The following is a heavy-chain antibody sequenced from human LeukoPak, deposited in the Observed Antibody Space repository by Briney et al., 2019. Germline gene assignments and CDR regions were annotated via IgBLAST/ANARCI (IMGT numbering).Heavy chain of an antibody. Sequence: GGSLRLSCAASGFTFSSYGMHWVRQAPSKGLEWVAVIWYDGSNKYYADSVKGRFTISRDNSKNTLYLQMNSLRAEDTAVYYCSGKSGGFDYWGQGTLVTVSS. CDR2: IWYDGSNK. J-gene: IGHJ4*02. CDR3: SGKSGGFDY. CDR1: GFTFSSYG. D-gene: IGHD4-23*01. V-gene: IGHV3-33*01.